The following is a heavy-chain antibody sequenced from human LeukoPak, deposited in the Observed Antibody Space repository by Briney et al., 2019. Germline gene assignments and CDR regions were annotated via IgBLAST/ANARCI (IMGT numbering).Heavy chain of an antibody. V-gene: IGHV5-51*01. CDR1: GYSFTSYW. D-gene: IGHD6-6*01. CDR2: IYPGDSDT. Sequence: GESLKISCRGSGYSFTSYWIGWVRQMPGKGLEWMGIIYPGDSDTRYSPSFQGQVTISADNSISTAYLQWSSLKASDTAMYYCATQGTIAARQFDYWGQGTLVTVSS. J-gene: IGHJ4*02. CDR3: ATQGTIAARQFDY.